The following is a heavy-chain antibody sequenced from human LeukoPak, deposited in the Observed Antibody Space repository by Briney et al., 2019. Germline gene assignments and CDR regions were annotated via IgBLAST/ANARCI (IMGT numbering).Heavy chain of an antibody. J-gene: IGHJ4*02. CDR1: GFTFSTYA. CDR3: AKGGTSSWFSEGFHF. CDR2: ICGSDGSR. D-gene: IGHD6-13*01. Sequence: GGSLRLSCAASGFTFSTYAMSWVRQAPGKGLEWVSAICGSDGSRYYADSVKGRFTISRDNSKNTLYLQMYSLRPEDTALYYCAKGGTSSWFSEGFHFWGQGTLATVSS. V-gene: IGHV3-23*01.